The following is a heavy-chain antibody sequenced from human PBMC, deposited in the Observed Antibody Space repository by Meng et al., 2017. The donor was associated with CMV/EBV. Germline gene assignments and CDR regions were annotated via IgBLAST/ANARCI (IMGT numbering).Heavy chain of an antibody. CDR3: ARPYSGYYYPGFNY. Sequence: QVQLVQSGAEVKKPGSSVKCSCKASGGTFSSYVISWVRQAPGQGLEWMGGIIPIFGTANYAQKFQGRVTITADESTSTAYMELSSLRSEDTAVYYCARPYSGYYYPGFNYWGQGTLVTVSS. CDR1: GGTFSSYV. D-gene: IGHD3-22*01. V-gene: IGHV1-69*12. CDR2: IIPIFGTA. J-gene: IGHJ4*02.